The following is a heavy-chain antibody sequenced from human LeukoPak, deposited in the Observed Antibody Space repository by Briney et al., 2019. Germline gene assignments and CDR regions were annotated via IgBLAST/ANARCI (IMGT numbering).Heavy chain of an antibody. CDR1: GFTFSSYW. J-gene: IGHJ4*02. CDR2: INTDGSST. CDR3: ARDLRIAVAGGFDY. Sequence: GGSLRLSCAASGFTFSSYWMHWVRQAPGKGLVWVSRINTDGSSTSYADSVKGRFTISRDNAKSTLYLQMNSLRAEDTAVYYCARDLRIAVAGGFDYWSQGTLVTVSS. V-gene: IGHV3-74*01. D-gene: IGHD6-19*01.